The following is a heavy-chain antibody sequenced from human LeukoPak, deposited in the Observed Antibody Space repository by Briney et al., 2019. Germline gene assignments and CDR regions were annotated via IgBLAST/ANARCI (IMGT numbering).Heavy chain of an antibody. D-gene: IGHD1-26*01. CDR1: GGTFSSYA. Sequence: SVKVSCKASGGTFSSYAISWVRQAPGQGLEWMGGIIPIFGTANYAQKFQGRVTITADESTSTAYMELSSLRSEDTAVYYCAKSREEDYYYYGMDVWGQGTTVTVSS. J-gene: IGHJ6*02. CDR3: AKSREEDYYYYGMDV. V-gene: IGHV1-69*13. CDR2: IIPIFGTA.